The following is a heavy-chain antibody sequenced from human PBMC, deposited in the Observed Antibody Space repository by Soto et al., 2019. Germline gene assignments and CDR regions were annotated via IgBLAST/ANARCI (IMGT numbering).Heavy chain of an antibody. D-gene: IGHD3-10*01. CDR3: ARLNYYGSGSYYPPPIYFDY. J-gene: IGHJ4*02. CDR2: IYYSGST. CDR1: GGSISSSSYY. Sequence: PSETLSLTCTVSGGSISSSSYYWGWIRQPPGKGLEWIGSIYYSGSTYYNPSLKSRVTISVDTSKNQFSLKLSSVTAADTAVYYCARLNYYGSGSYYPPPIYFDYWGQGTLVTVSS. V-gene: IGHV4-39*01.